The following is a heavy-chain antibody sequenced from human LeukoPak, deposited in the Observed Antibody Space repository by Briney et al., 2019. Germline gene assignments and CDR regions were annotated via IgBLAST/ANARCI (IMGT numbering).Heavy chain of an antibody. V-gene: IGHV4-4*07. J-gene: IGHJ5*02. Sequence: PSETLSLTCTVSGASIRSSYWIWIRQSVGKGLEWIGRISTSGRTDYNPSLKSRVAMSVDKSKNQFSLELTSVTAADTAVYYCAREVMYYDFWPWFDPWGQGTLVTVSS. CDR1: GASIRSSY. CDR3: AREVMYYDFWPWFDP. CDR2: ISTSGRT. D-gene: IGHD3-3*01.